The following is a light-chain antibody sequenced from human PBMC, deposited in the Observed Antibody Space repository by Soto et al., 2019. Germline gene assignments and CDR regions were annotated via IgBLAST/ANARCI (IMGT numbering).Light chain of an antibody. CDR1: QGISGA. V-gene: IGKV1-13*02. J-gene: IGKJ5*01. CDR3: QHLETHPLT. Sequence: AIQVTQSPSSLSASVGDTVTITCRASQGISGAFAWYQQKPGKVPRLLIYDVFNLQIGVPSRFTCIRSSTHFTLTITRLQPEDFPTYYWQHLETHPLTFVQGTRLEVK. CDR2: DVF.